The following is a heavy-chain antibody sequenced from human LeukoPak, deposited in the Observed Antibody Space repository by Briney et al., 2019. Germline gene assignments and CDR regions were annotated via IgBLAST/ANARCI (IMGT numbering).Heavy chain of an antibody. CDR3: AREGGTTNWRDAFDI. J-gene: IGHJ3*02. CDR1: GFTFSSYE. D-gene: IGHD1-1*01. Sequence: GGSLRLSCAASGFTFSSYEMNWVRQAPGKGLEWASYISSSGSAIHYADSVKGRFTISRDNARNSVFLQMNSLRAEDTAAYYCAREGGTTNWRDAFDIWGQGTMVTVSS. CDR2: ISSSGSAI. V-gene: IGHV3-48*03.